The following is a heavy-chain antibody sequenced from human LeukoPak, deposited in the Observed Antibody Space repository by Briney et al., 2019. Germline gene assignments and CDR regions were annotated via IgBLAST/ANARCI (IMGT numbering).Heavy chain of an antibody. CDR3: ARVVAGDYEGDAFDI. J-gene: IGHJ3*02. Sequence: ASVKVSCKASGGTFSSYAISWVRQAPGQGLEWMGWMNPNSGNTGYAQKFQGRVAITRNTSISTAYMELSSLRSEDAAVYYCARVVAGDYEGDAFDIWGQGTMVTVSS. D-gene: IGHD4-17*01. CDR2: MNPNSGNT. V-gene: IGHV1-8*03. CDR1: GGTFSSYA.